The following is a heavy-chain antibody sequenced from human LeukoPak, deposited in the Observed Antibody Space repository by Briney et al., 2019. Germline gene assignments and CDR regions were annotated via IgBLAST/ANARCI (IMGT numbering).Heavy chain of an antibody. CDR2: ISGSGGST. CDR1: GFTFSSYA. Sequence: PGGSLRLSCAASGFTFSSYAMSWVRQAPGKGLEWVSAISGSGGSTYYADSVKGRFTISRDNSKNTLYLQMNSLRAEDTAVYYCAKPYYYGSWSSRTYYFDYWGQGTLVTVSS. V-gene: IGHV3-23*01. J-gene: IGHJ4*02. D-gene: IGHD3-10*01. CDR3: AKPYYYGSWSSRTYYFDY.